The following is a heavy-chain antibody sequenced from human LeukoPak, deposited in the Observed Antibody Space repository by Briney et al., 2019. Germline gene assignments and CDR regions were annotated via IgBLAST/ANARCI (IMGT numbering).Heavy chain of an antibody. CDR1: GFTFSSYG. CDR3: ARDGSIPWGYYMDV. CDR2: ISTSSSYI. D-gene: IGHD2-2*02. Sequence: PGRSLRLSCAASGFTFSSYGMHWVRQAPGKGLEWVSFISTSSSYIYYADSVKGRFTISRDNAKNSLYLQMNSLRAEDTAVYYCARDGSIPWGYYMDVWGKGTTVTISS. V-gene: IGHV3-21*01. J-gene: IGHJ6*03.